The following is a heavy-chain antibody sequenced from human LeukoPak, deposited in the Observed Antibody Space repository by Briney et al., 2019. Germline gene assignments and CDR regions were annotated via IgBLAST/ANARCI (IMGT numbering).Heavy chain of an antibody. J-gene: IGHJ4*02. V-gene: IGHV3-74*01. CDR1: GFTFSSYW. Sequence: GEPLRLSCAASGFTFSSYWMHWVRQAPGKGLVWVSRINSDRSSTSYADSVKGRFTISRDNAKNTLYLQMNSLRAEDTAVYYCARGQDILTGYYLDYWGQGTLVTVSS. D-gene: IGHD3-9*01. CDR2: INSDRSST. CDR3: ARGQDILTGYYLDY.